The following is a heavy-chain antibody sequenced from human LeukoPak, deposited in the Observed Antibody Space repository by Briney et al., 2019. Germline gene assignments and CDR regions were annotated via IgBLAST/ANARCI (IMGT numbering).Heavy chain of an antibody. CDR3: ARRSNRGAIRGGYYFDY. V-gene: IGHV5-51*01. D-gene: IGHD3-10*01. J-gene: IGHJ4*02. Sequence: GESLKISCKGSGYSFTSYWIGWVRQMPGKGLEWMGIIYPGDSDTRYSPSFQGQVTISADKSISTAYLQWSSLKASDTAMYYCARRSNRGAIRGGYYFDYWGQGTLVTVSS. CDR2: IYPGDSDT. CDR1: GYSFTSYW.